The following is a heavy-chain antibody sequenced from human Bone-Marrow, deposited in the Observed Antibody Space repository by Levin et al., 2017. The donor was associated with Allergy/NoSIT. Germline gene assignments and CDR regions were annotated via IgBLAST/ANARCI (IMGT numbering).Heavy chain of an antibody. CDR2: ISSSGSTI. D-gene: IGHD6-13*01. Sequence: SCAASGFTFSDYYMSWIRQAPGKGLEWVSYISSSGSTIYYADSVKGRFTISRDNAKNSLYLQMNSLRAEDTAVYYCARRSRPYSSSWYLGGHFDYWGQGTLVTVSS. CDR3: ARRSRPYSSSWYLGGHFDY. J-gene: IGHJ4*02. V-gene: IGHV3-11*01. CDR1: GFTFSDYY.